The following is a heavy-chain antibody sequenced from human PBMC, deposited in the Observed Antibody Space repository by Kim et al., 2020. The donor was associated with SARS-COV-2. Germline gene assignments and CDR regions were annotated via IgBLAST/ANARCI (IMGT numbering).Heavy chain of an antibody. V-gene: IGHV3-43*02. Sequence: GGSLRLSCAASGFTFDDYAIQWVRQVPGKGLEWVSLISRDGGEIKYADSVKGRFTISRDNAKNTLYLQMNSLRAEDTAVYYCARASSTSCPCYYMDVWGKGTTVTVSS. CDR2: ISRDGGEI. D-gene: IGHD2-2*01. J-gene: IGHJ6*03. CDR1: GFTFDDYA. CDR3: ARASSTSCPCYYMDV.